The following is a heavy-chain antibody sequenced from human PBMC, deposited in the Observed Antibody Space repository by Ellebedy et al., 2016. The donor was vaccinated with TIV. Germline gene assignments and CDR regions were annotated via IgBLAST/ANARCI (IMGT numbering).Heavy chain of an antibody. V-gene: IGHV3-21*01. CDR1: GFTFSSYS. J-gene: IGHJ4*02. CDR2: ISSSSYI. CDR3: ARLTGPTNY. Sequence: GGSLRLXXAASGFTFSSYSMNWVRQAPGKGLEWVSSISSSSYIYYADSVKGRFTISRDNAKNSLYLQMNSLRAEDTAVYYCARLTGPTNYWGQGTLVTVSS. D-gene: IGHD3-9*01.